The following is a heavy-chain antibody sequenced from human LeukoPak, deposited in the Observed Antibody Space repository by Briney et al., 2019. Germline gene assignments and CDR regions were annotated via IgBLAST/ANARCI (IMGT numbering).Heavy chain of an antibody. CDR2: ISGSGGST. CDR1: GFTFSSYA. Sequence: GGSLRLSCAASGFTFSSYAMSRVRQAPGKGMKWVSAISGSGGSTYYADSVKGRFTISRDNSKNTLYLQMNSLRAEDTAVYYCAKILRPYDSSGYYDYWGQGTLVTVSS. J-gene: IGHJ4*02. CDR3: AKILRPYDSSGYYDY. V-gene: IGHV3-23*01. D-gene: IGHD3-22*01.